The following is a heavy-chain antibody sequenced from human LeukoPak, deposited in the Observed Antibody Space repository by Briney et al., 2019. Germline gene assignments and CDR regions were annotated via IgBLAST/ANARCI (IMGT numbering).Heavy chain of an antibody. J-gene: IGHJ3*02. CDR2: ISSGTSTI. D-gene: IGHD6-13*01. CDR3: AKDNGYSSSWYLPDAFDI. CDR1: GFTFSYHS. V-gene: IGHV3-48*04. Sequence: GGSLRLSCAASGFTFSYHSMNWVRLAPGKGLEWLSYISSGTSTIYYADSVKGRFTISRDNAKNSLYLQMNSLRAEDMALYYCAKDNGYSSSWYLPDAFDIWGQGTMVTVSS.